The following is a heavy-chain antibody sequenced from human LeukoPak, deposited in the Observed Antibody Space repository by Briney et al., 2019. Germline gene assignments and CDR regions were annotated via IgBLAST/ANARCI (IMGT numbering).Heavy chain of an antibody. CDR1: GFTFSSYA. CDR3: AKSYSSGWYPADY. D-gene: IGHD6-19*01. Sequence: GGSLRLSCAASGFTFSSYAMSWVRQAPGKGLEWVSAISGSGGSAYYADSVKGRFTISRDNSKNTLYLQMNSLRAEDTAVYYCAKSYSSGWYPADYWGQGTLVTVSS. V-gene: IGHV3-23*01. CDR2: ISGSGGSA. J-gene: IGHJ4*02.